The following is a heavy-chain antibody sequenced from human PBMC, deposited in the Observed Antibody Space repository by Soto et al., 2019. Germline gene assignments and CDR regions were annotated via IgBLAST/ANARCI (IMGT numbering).Heavy chain of an antibody. CDR3: TTAYSYYDILTAIDY. D-gene: IGHD3-9*01. Sequence: GGSLRLSCAASGFTFSNAWMNWVRQAPGKGLEWVGRIKSKTDGGTTDYAAPVKGRFTISRDDSKNTLYLQMNSLKTEDTAVYYCTTAYSYYDILTAIDYWGQGTLVTVSS. CDR1: GFTFSNAW. CDR2: IKSKTDGGTT. J-gene: IGHJ4*02. V-gene: IGHV3-15*07.